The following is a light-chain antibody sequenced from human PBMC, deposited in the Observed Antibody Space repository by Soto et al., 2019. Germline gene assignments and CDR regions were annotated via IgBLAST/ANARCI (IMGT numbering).Light chain of an antibody. CDR1: QSVSNN. V-gene: IGKV3-15*01. J-gene: IGKJ4*01. CDR3: QQYNKWPLT. Sequence: EIVMTQSPATLSVSPGERATLSCRASQSVSNNLAWYQQKPGQAPRLLIYFASTRATGIPARFSGSGSGTEFTLTISSLQSEDCAVYSCQQYNKWPLTFGGGTKVETK. CDR2: FAS.